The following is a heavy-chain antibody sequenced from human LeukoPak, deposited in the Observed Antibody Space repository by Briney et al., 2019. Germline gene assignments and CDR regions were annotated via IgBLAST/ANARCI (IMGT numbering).Heavy chain of an antibody. CDR2: IVVGSGNT. V-gene: IGHV1-58*01. CDR3: ARDGVVYYYGSGSYYKADAFDI. Sequence: GASVKVSCKASGFTFTSSAVQWVRQARGQRLEWIGWIVVGSGNTNYAQKFQERVTITRDMSTSTAYMELSSLRSEDTAVYYCARDGVVYYYGSGSYYKADAFDIWGQGTMVTVSS. CDR1: GFTFTSSA. J-gene: IGHJ3*02. D-gene: IGHD3-10*01.